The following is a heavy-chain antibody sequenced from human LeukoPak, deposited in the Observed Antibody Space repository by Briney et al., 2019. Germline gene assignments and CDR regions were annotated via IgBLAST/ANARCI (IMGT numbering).Heavy chain of an antibody. CDR3: ARTYSRSGGIIDY. CDR2: IRNTGTTK. V-gene: IGHV3-30*02. CDR1: GFILSSYG. Sequence: GSLRLSCAASGFILSSYGVHWARQAPGKGLEWVAFIRNTGTTKYCADSVKGRFTISRDTTNNTLYLQMSSLRAEDTAVYYCARTYSRSGGIIDYWGQETLVTVSS. J-gene: IGHJ4*02. D-gene: IGHD6-13*01.